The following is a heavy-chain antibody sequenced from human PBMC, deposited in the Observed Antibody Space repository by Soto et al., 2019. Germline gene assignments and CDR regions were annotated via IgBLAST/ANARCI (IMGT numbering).Heavy chain of an antibody. CDR2: IYPDDSDT. J-gene: IGHJ5*02. D-gene: IGHD6-6*01. V-gene: IGHV5-51*01. CDR1: GYSFISYW. CDR3: VRPTQFITTRGISWFDP. Sequence: PGESLKISCKGSGYSFISYWIVWVRQMPGKGLEWMGIIYPDDSDTRYSPSFQGQVTISADKSIATAYLQWSSLKASDTAMYYCVRPTQFITTRGISWFDPWGQGTLVTVSS.